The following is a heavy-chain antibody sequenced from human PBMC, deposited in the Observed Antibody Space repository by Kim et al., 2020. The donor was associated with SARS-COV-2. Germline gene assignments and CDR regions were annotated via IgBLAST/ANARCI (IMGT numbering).Heavy chain of an antibody. CDR2: ISTGTSYI. V-gene: IGHV3-21*01. D-gene: IGHD3-10*01. CDR3: AKYGSGYFFDY. CDR1: GFTFSNYA. Sequence: GGSLRLSCEASGFTFSNYAMNWVRHAPGKGLEWVSYISTGTSYIYYADSVKGRFTISRDNAKNSLYLQMNSLRAEDTAVYYCAKYGSGYFFDYWGQGALV. J-gene: IGHJ4*02.